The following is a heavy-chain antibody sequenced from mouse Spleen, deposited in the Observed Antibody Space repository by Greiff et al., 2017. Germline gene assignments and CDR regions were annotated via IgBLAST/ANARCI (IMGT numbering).Heavy chain of an antibody. CDR1: GYSFTSNW. CDR2: IHPYSGST. J-gene: IGHJ3*01. V-gene: IGHV1-64*01. D-gene: IGHD1-1*01. Sequence: QVQLKESGAELVKPGASVRLPCKASGYSFTSNWMHWVRQRPGQGLDWIGMIHPYSGSTNYNEKFKSKATLTVDKSSGTAYMQFGSLTSEDSAVYYCVRSDYFDAPSWGQGTLVTVSA. CDR3: VRSDYFDAPS.